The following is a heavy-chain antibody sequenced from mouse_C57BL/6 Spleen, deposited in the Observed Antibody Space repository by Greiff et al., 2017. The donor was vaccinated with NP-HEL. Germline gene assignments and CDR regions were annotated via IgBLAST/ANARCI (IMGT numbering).Heavy chain of an antibody. CDR2: ISYDGSN. CDR3: ARAGNYWAFFDY. Sequence: VQLKESGPGLVKPSQSLSLTCSVTGYSITSGYYWNWIRQFPGNKLEWMGNISYDGSNNYNPSLKNRISITRDTSKNQFFLKLNSVTTEDTATYYCARAGNYWAFFDYWGQGTTLTVSS. D-gene: IGHD2-1*01. J-gene: IGHJ2*01. V-gene: IGHV3-6*01. CDR1: GYSITSGYY.